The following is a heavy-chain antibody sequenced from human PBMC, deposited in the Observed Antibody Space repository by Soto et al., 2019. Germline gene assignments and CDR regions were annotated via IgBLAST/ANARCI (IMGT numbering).Heavy chain of an antibody. CDR1: GDTFANFG. Sequence: HLVQSGPEVKRPGASITVSCKTSGDTFANFGLSWVRQAPGQGLEWMGWIATYNNNKDYAQKCQGRLTLTTDTSTSTAYMELESLGYDDTAVYYCARVVRGVVNWFDPCGQGTLVTVSS. CDR3: ARVVRGVVNWFDP. V-gene: IGHV1-18*01. J-gene: IGHJ5*02. CDR2: IATYNNNK. D-gene: IGHD3-10*01.